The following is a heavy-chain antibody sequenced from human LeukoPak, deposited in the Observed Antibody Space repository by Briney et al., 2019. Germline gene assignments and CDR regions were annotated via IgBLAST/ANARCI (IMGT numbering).Heavy chain of an antibody. V-gene: IGHV4-59*01. CDR1: GGSISSYY. J-gene: IGHJ3*02. CDR3: ARSIAAAGSSCAFDI. D-gene: IGHD6-13*01. CDR2: IYYGGST. Sequence: SETLSLTCTVSGGSISSYYWSWIRQPPGKGLEWIGYIYYGGSTNYNPSLKSRVTISVDTSKNQFSLKLSSVTAADTAVYYCARSIAAAGSSCAFDIWGQGTMVTVSS.